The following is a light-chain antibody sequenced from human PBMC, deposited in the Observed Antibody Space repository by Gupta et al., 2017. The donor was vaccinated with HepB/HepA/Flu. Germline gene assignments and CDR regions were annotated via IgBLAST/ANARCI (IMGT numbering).Light chain of an antibody. CDR1: SRHINYD. CDR3: QTWGTGIVV. Sequence: QLVLTQSPSASASLGASVKLPCTLSSRHINYDIAWLQQQPEKGPRFLMKLNSDGGHNRGDGIPDRFSGSSSGAERYLTISSLQSEDEADYYCQTWGTGIVVFGGGTKLTVL. J-gene: IGLJ2*01. V-gene: IGLV4-69*01. CDR2: LNSDGGH.